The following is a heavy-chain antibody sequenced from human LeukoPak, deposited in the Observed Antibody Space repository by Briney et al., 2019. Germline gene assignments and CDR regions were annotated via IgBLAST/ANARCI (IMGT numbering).Heavy chain of an antibody. V-gene: IGHV3-23*01. CDR2: ILASGGST. J-gene: IGHJ4*02. D-gene: IGHD3-9*01. Sequence: GGSLRLSCAASGFTFSTYAMSWVRQAPGEGLEWVSAILASGGSTYYADSVKGRFTVSRDNSKSTLYLQMNSLRAEDTALYYCAKWGDYDVLTGYYVPDYWGQGTLVTVSS. CDR3: AKWGDYDVLTGYYVPDY. CDR1: GFTFSTYA.